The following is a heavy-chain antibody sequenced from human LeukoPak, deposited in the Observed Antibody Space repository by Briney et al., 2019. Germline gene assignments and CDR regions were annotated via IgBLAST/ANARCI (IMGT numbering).Heavy chain of an antibody. D-gene: IGHD3-16*01. CDR3: ARTYYDYVWGSSYGMDV. V-gene: IGHV1-24*01. CDR2: FDPEDGET. Sequence: ASVKVSCKVSGYTLTELSMHWVRQAPGKGLEWMGGFDPEDGETIYAQKFQGRVTMTEDTSTDTAYMELNSLRAEDTAVYYCARTYYDYVWGSSYGMDVWGQGTTVTVSS. CDR1: GYTLTELS. J-gene: IGHJ6*02.